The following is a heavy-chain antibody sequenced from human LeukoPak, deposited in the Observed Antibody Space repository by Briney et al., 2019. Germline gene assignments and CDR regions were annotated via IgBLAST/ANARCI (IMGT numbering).Heavy chain of an antibody. D-gene: IGHD2-15*01. CDR3: AKDARGGVVVAATVGY. CDR1: GSTFSSYW. J-gene: IGHJ4*02. V-gene: IGHV3-74*01. CDR2: INPDGSTT. Sequence: GGSLRLSCAASGSTFSSYWMHWVRQAPGKGLVWVSRINPDGSTTSYAASVKGRFTISRDNAKNTLYLQMNSLRAEDTAVYYCAKDARGGVVVAATVGYWGQGTLVTVSS.